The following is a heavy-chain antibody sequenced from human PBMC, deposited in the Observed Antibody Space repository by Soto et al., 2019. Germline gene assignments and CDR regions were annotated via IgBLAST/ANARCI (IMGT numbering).Heavy chain of an antibody. CDR1: GFTFSSYA. J-gene: IGHJ4*02. D-gene: IGHD6-13*01. CDR3: AKDGALAAAAQNFDY. V-gene: IGHV3-23*01. Sequence: EVQLLESGGGLVQPGGSLRLSCAASGFTFSSYAMSWVRQAPXXXXXXVSAISGSGGSTYYADSVKGRFTISRDNSKNTLYLQMNSLRAEDTAVYYCAKDGALAAAAQNFDYWGQGTLVTVSS. CDR2: ISGSGGST.